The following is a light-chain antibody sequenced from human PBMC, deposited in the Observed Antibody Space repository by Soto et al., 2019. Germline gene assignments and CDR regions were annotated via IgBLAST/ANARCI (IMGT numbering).Light chain of an antibody. J-gene: IGKJ1*01. V-gene: IGKV1-39*01. CDR2: SAS. CDR3: HQTYSTPQT. CDR1: QTVTDY. Sequence: DIQMTQSPSSLSASVGDSVTITCRAGQTVTDYLNWYQHKPGKAPKLLIYSASTLQSGVPSRFSGSGSGTDFTLTITSLQPEDFGTYYWHQTYSTPQTFGQGTRVEIK.